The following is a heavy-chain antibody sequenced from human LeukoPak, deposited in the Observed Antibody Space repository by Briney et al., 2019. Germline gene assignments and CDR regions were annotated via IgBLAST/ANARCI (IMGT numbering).Heavy chain of an antibody. V-gene: IGHV3-48*03. J-gene: IGHJ6*02. CDR3: ARDRHYNMDV. CDR1: GFIFSSYE. Sequence: GGSLRLSCAASGFIFSSYEINWVRQAPGKGLEWVSYISSGGSTTYYADSVKGRFTIPRDNAKNSLYLQMNSLRAEDTAVYYCARDRHYNMDVWGQGTTVTVSS. CDR2: ISSGGSTT.